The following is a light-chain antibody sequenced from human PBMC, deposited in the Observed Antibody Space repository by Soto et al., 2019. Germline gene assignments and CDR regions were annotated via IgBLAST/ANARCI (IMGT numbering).Light chain of an antibody. Sequence: QSALTQPASVSGSPGQSITISCTGTSSDVGGYNYVSWYQQHPGKAPKLMIYEVINRPSGVSNRFSGSKSGNTASLTISWLQAEDEADYYCSSYTTSNTWVFGGGTKLTV. CDR3: SSYTTSNTWV. CDR2: EVI. J-gene: IGLJ3*02. CDR1: SSDVGGYNY. V-gene: IGLV2-14*01.